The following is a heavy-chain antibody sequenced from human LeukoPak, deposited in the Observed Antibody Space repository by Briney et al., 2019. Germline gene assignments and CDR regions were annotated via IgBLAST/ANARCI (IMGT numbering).Heavy chain of an antibody. V-gene: IGHV3-21*01. CDR1: GFTFSSYM. J-gene: IGHJ4*02. D-gene: IGHD3-3*01. CDR3: ARSLTALTYEGY. Sequence: GGSLRLSCAASGFTFSSYMMNWVRQAPGKGLEWVSSINSGSTYTYYTESVKGRFTVSRDNAKNSLFLQMNSLRAEDTAIYYCARSLTALTYEGYWGQGTLVTVSS. CDR2: INSGSTYT.